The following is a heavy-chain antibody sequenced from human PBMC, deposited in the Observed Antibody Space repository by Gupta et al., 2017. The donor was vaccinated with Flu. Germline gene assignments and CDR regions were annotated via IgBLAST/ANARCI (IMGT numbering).Heavy chain of an antibody. J-gene: IGHJ5*01. CDR1: GGSIISSSYN. Sequence: QLQLQESGPGLVKPSETLSLTCSVSGGSIISSSYNWGWIRQPPGKGLEWIGSVFHSGTTYYNPSLQSRVIISVDTAKNQFSLKVTSVTAADTGLFYGARHPTGFPNWFDSWGQGTLVTVSA. CDR3: ARHPTGFPNWFDS. V-gene: IGHV4-39*01. CDR2: VFHSGTT.